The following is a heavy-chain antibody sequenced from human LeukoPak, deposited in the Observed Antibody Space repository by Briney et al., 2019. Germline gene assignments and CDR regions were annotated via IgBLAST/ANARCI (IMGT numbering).Heavy chain of an antibody. J-gene: IGHJ6*02. CDR2: VGGSGETT. V-gene: IGHV3-23*01. CDR3: ASEFGESYHYYYGLDV. D-gene: IGHD3-10*01. CDR1: GFKSSISA. Sequence: PGGSLRLSCAAFGFKSSISAMSWVRQAPGKGLEWVSVVGGSGETTNYADSVKGRFTISRDRSKTTVFLQMNSLRVEDTGVYYCASEFGESYHYYYGLDVWGQGTTVTVSS.